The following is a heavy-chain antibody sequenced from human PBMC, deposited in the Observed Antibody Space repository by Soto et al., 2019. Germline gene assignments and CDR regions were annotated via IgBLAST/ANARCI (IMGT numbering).Heavy chain of an antibody. CDR3: ASHITVSNASYYNCMDV. CDR2: IYPGDSDT. D-gene: IGHD4-17*01. V-gene: IGHV5-51*01. Sequence: GESLKISCQGSGYSFTSYWIGLVRQMPGKGLEWMGIIYPGDSDTRYSPSFQGQVTISADKSISTAYLQWSSLKASDTAMYYCASHITVSNASYYNCMDVPGQRTTVTVSS. J-gene: IGHJ6*02. CDR1: GYSFTSYW.